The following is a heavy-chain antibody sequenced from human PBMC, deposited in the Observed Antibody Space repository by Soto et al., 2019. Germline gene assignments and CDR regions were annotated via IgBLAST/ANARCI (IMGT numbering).Heavy chain of an antibody. J-gene: IGHJ4*02. V-gene: IGHV3-23*01. Sequence: LRLSCAASGFTFSSYAMSWVRQAPGKGLEWVSAISGSGGSTYYADSVKGRFTISRDNSKNTLYLQMNSLRAEDTAVYYCAKDVGSSSSPDNWGQGTLVTVSS. CDR2: ISGSGGST. CDR3: AKDVGSSSSPDN. D-gene: IGHD6-6*01. CDR1: GFTFSSYA.